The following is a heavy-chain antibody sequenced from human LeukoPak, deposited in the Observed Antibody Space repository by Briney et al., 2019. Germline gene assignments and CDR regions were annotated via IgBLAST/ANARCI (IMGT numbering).Heavy chain of an antibody. CDR2: IYYSGST. CDR1: GGSISSYY. CDR3: ARFYYDSSGSYYYYMDV. J-gene: IGHJ6*03. D-gene: IGHD3-22*01. Sequence: KPSETLSLTCTVSGGSISSYYWSWIRQPPGKGLEWIGYIYYSGSTNYNPSLKSRATISVDTSKNQFSLKLSSVTAADTAVYYCARFYYDSSGSYYYYMDVWGKGTTVTVSS. V-gene: IGHV4-59*01.